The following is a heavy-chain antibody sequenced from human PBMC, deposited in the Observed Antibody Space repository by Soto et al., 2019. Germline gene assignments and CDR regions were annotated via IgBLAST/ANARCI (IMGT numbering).Heavy chain of an antibody. V-gene: IGHV4-4*02. CDR3: ARGLVEWTDASHEGFDI. CDR2: ICRRGGT. CDR1: GDSISASNW. Sequence: QVQLQESGPGLVKPSGTLSLTCAVSGDSISASNWWNWVRPPPRKGLEWIGEICRRGGTNYNPSLKSRVTTSLDNSKNVFALELRSAPAADTAVYDCARGLVEWTDASHEGFDIWGPGTMASVAS. D-gene: IGHD3-3*01. J-gene: IGHJ3*02.